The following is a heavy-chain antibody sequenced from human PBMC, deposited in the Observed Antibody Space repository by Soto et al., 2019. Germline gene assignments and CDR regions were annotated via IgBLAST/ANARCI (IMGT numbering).Heavy chain of an antibody. CDR3: ARTDGDGFSDY. J-gene: IGHJ4*02. CDR2: INHSGST. D-gene: IGHD5-12*01. V-gene: IGHV4-39*07. CDR1: GGSISSSSYY. Sequence: TLSLTCTVSGGSISSSSYYWGWIRQPPGKGLEWIGGINHSGSTNYNPSLKSRLTFSIDTSKNQFSLKLNSVTVADTAVYYCARTDGDGFSDYWGQGTLVTVSS.